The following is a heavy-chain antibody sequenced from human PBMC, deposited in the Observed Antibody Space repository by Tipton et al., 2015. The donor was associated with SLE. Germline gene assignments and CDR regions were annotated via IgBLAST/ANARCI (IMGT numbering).Heavy chain of an antibody. CDR3: ASTLIGFWSGYDY. J-gene: IGHJ4*02. CDR1: GYTFTIYA. V-gene: IGHV1-3*01. Sequence: QSGAEVKKPGASVKVSCKASGYTFTIYAMHWVRQAPGQRLEWMGWINAGNGNTKYSQKFQGRVTITRDTSASTAYMELSSLRSEDTAVYYWASTLIGFWSGYDYWGQGTLVTVSS. CDR2: INAGNGNT. D-gene: IGHD3-3*01.